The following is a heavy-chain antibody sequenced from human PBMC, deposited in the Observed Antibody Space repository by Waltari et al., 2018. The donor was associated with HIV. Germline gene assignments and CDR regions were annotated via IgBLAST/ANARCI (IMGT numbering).Heavy chain of an antibody. Sequence: HVQLQESGPGLVKPSETLSLTCVVSGSSISGAYYWGWIRQSPGKGLEWIGSIHQSGRTYHNPSLKSRVTISVDASKSQFSLKLTSATAADTAIYYCARVRITLIVAGPFDMWGQGTLVTVSS. J-gene: IGHJ3*02. V-gene: IGHV4-38-2*01. CDR3: ARVRITLIVAGPFDM. CDR1: GSSISGAYY. D-gene: IGHD3-22*01. CDR2: IHQSGRT.